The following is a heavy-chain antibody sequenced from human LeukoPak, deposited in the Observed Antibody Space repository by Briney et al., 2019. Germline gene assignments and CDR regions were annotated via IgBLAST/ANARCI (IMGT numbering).Heavy chain of an antibody. Sequence: GGSLRLSCAASGFTFSSYEMNWVRQAPGKGLEWVSYISSSGSTIYYADSVKGRFTISRDNAKNSLYLQMNSLRAEDTAVYYCAREGYCSSTSCLTGFDYWGQGTLVTVSS. CDR2: ISSSGSTI. J-gene: IGHJ4*02. V-gene: IGHV3-48*03. CDR3: AREGYCSSTSCLTGFDY. D-gene: IGHD2-2*01. CDR1: GFTFSSYE.